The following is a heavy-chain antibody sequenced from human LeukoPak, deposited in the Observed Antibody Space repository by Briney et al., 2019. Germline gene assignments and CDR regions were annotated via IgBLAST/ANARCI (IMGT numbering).Heavy chain of an antibody. D-gene: IGHD5-18*01. CDR2: IYYSGST. J-gene: IGHJ4*02. V-gene: IGHV4-61*05. CDR1: GGSISSSRYY. Sequence: SETLSLTCTVSGGSISSSRYYWSWIRQPPGKGLEWIGCIYYSGSTNYNPSLKSRVTISVDTSKNQFSLKLSSVTAADTAVYSCARHVGYSSGFDYWGQGTLVTVSS. CDR3: ARHVGYSSGFDY.